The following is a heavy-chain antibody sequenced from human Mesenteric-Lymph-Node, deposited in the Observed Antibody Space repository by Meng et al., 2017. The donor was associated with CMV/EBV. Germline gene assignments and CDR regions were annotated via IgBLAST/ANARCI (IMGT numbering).Heavy chain of an antibody. CDR3: ARDNDYTNFGYGMDV. V-gene: IGHV4-59*01. J-gene: IGHJ6*02. Sequence: SETLSLTCTVSGGSMTSYYWTWIRQPPGKALEWIGYVYYSGTTNFNPSPKSRVTISVDTSKNQFSLKLSSVTAADTAVYYCARDNDYTNFGYGMDVWGQGTTVTVSS. CDR1: GGSMTSYY. CDR2: VYYSGTT. D-gene: IGHD4-11*01.